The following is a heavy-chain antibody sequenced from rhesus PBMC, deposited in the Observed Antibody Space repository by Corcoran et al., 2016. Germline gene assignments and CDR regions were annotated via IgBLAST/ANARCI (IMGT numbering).Heavy chain of an antibody. D-gene: IGHD5-12*01. Sequence: QVQLQESGPGLVKPSETLSSTCAVSGGSGSSSNWWSWIRQAPGKGLEWIGYISGSSGSTYYNPSLKSRVTISTDTSKNQFSLKLSSVTAADTAVYYCATSGYSYSLDYWGQGVLVTVSS. CDR1: GGSGSSSNW. J-gene: IGHJ4*01. CDR2: ISGSSGST. CDR3: ATSGYSYSLDY. V-gene: IGHV4-65*01.